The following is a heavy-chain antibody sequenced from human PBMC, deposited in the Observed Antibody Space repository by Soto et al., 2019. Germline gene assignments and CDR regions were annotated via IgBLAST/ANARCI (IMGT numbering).Heavy chain of an antibody. V-gene: IGHV1-69*01. CDR1: GGTFGSFA. CDR3: AREGRISAAGTTWFDP. CDR2: IIPIFGTA. J-gene: IGHJ5*02. Sequence: QVQLVQSGAEVKKPESSVKVSCKASGGTFGSFAINWVRQAPGQGLEWMGRIIPIFGTAKYAQKFLGRLTISADDATSMAYMELSGLRPDDTAFYFCAREGRISAAGTTWFDPWGQGTLVLVSS. D-gene: IGHD6-25*01.